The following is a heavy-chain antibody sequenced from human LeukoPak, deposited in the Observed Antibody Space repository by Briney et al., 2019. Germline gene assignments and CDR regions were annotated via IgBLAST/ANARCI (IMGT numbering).Heavy chain of an antibody. Sequence: LQCLEWINAGNGNTKYSQKFQGRVTITRDTSASTAYMELSSLRSEDTAVYYCARTPFAYWGQGTLVTVSS. V-gene: IGHV1-3*01. CDR3: ARTPFAY. CDR2: INAGNGNT. J-gene: IGHJ4*02. D-gene: IGHD2-15*01.